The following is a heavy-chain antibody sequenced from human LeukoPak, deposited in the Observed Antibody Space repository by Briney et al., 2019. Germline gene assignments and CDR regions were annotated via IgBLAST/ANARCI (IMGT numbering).Heavy chain of an antibody. D-gene: IGHD2-8*01. J-gene: IGHJ5*02. CDR1: GGSISSYY. CDR2: IYYSGST. V-gene: IGHV4-59*01. CDR3: AREGSGCTNGVCYLWFDP. Sequence: SETLSLTCTVSGGSISSYYWSWIRQPPGKGLEWIGYIYYSGSTNYNPSLKSRVTISVDTSKNQFSLKLSSVTAADTAVYYCAREGSGCTNGVCYLWFDPWGQGTLVTVSS.